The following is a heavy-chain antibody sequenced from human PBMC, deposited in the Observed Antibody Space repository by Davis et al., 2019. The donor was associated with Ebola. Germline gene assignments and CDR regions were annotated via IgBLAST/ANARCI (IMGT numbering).Heavy chain of an antibody. CDR3: ARDMRGGIGITMVRGVIVGGY. J-gene: IGHJ4*02. CDR2: ISYDGSNK. D-gene: IGHD3-10*01. Sequence: GESLKISCAASGFTFSSYGMHWVRQAPGKGLEWVAVISYDGSNKYYADSVKGRFTISRDNSKNTLYLQMNSLRAEDTAVYYCARDMRGGIGITMVRGVIVGGYWGQETLVTVSS. V-gene: IGHV3-30*19. CDR1: GFTFSSYG.